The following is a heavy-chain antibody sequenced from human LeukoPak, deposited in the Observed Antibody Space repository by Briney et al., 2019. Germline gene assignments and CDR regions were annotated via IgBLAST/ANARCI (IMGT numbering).Heavy chain of an antibody. CDR2: IYYDGSA. CDR3: ARRGYCSSTSCYEAVDLIFDY. Sequence: SSETLSLTCIVSGGSISSSSLSWGWIRQPPGKGLEWIGSIYYDGSAYYNPSVKSRVTISIDTSKNQFSLKLRSVTAADTAVYYCARRGYCSSTSCYEAVDLIFDYWGQGTLVTVSS. J-gene: IGHJ4*02. CDR1: GGSISSSSLS. V-gene: IGHV4-39*01. D-gene: IGHD2-2*01.